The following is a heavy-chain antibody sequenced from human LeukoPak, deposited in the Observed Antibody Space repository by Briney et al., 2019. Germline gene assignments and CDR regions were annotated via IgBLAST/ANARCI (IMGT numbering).Heavy chain of an antibody. Sequence: NPSETLSLTCAVYGGSFSGYYWSWIRQPPGKGLEWIGEINHSGSTNYNPSLKSRVTISVDTSKNQFSLRLSSVTAADTAVYYCARVGVRELVLNFDYWGQGTLVTVSS. J-gene: IGHJ4*02. D-gene: IGHD6-13*01. V-gene: IGHV4-34*01. CDR1: GGSFSGYY. CDR2: INHSGST. CDR3: ARVGVRELVLNFDY.